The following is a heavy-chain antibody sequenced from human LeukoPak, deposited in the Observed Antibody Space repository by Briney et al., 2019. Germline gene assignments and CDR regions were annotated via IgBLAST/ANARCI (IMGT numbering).Heavy chain of an antibody. D-gene: IGHD5-18*01. CDR3: ARDGYSYGPPDY. V-gene: IGHV1-8*03. J-gene: IGHJ4*02. Sequence: ASVKVSCKASGYTFTSYDINWVRQAIGQGLEWMGRMNPNSGNTGYAQKFQGRVTITRNTSISTAYMELSSLRSEDTAVYYCARDGYSYGPPDYWGQGTLVTVSS. CDR1: GYTFTSYD. CDR2: MNPNSGNT.